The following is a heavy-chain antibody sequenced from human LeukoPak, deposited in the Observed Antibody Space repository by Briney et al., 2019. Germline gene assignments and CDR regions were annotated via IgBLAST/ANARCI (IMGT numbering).Heavy chain of an antibody. CDR1: GFTFSSYW. CDR2: IRYDGSNK. V-gene: IGHV3-30*02. CDR3: ANCEKQNYYYYYMDV. D-gene: IGHD2-21*01. Sequence: GGSLRLSCAASGFTFSSYWMHWVRQAPGKGLEWVAFIRYDGSNKYYADSVKGRFTISRDNSKNTLYLQMNSLRAEDTAVYYCANCEKQNYYYYYMDVWGKGTTVTISS. J-gene: IGHJ6*03.